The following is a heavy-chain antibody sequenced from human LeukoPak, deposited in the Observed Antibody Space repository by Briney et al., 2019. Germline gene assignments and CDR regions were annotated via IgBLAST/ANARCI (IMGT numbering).Heavy chain of an antibody. CDR1: GFTFSSYA. CDR2: ISGSGCST. CDR3: AKDWFTRLGELSPDRAFDY. D-gene: IGHD3-16*02. V-gene: IGHV3-23*01. J-gene: IGHJ4*02. Sequence: GGSLRLSCAASGFTFSSYAMSWVRQAPGKWLELVSAISGSGCSTYYADSVKGRFTISRDNSKKTLYLQMNSLRAEDTAVYYCAKDWFTRLGELSPDRAFDYWGQGTLVTVSS.